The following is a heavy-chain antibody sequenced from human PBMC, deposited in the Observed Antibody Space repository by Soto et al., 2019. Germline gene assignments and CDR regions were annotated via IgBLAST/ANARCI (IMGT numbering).Heavy chain of an antibody. V-gene: IGHV3-23*01. CDR3: ARRGPGTYFDY. CDR1: GCTFSSYG. D-gene: IGHD6-13*01. CDR2: ISGSGDST. Sequence: PVGSLRLSWAASGCTFSSYGMNWVRQAPGKGLEWVSVISGSGDSTYYADSVKGRFTIYRDNSKNTLYLKMNSLRTEDTAVYYCARRGPGTYFDYWGQGTLVTVSS. J-gene: IGHJ4*02.